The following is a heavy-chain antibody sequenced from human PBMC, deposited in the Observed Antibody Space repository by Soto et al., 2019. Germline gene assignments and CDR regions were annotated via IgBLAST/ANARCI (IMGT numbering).Heavy chain of an antibody. CDR1: GGSISSGGYY. CDR2: IYYSGST. J-gene: IGHJ4*01. CDR3: ARDRDYYKADY. V-gene: IGHV4-31*03. Sequence: SETLSLTCTVSGGSISSGGYYWSWIRQHPGKGLEWIGYIYYSGSTYYNPSLKSRVTISRDNVQNSLFLQMDSLRVEDTAVYYCARDRDYYKADYWGQGTLVTVSS. D-gene: IGHD3-22*01.